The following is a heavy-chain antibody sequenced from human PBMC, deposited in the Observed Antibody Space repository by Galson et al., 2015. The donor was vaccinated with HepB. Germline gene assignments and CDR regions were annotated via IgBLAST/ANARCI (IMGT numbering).Heavy chain of an antibody. CDR2: IIPIFGTA. D-gene: IGHD3-10*01. V-gene: IGHV1-69*13. CDR1: GGTFSSYA. Sequence: SVKVSCKASGGTFSSYAISWVRQAPGQGLEWMGGIIPIFGTANYAQKFQGRVTITADESTSTAYMELSSLRSEDTAVYYCARDNQRITMVRGVNPYAFDIWGQGTMVTVSS. J-gene: IGHJ3*02. CDR3: ARDNQRITMVRGVNPYAFDI.